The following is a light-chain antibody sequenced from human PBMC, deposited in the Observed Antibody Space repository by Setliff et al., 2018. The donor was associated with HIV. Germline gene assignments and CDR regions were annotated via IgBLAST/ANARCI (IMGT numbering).Light chain of an antibody. CDR2: EVS. CDR1: SSDFGTYNL. Sequence: QSALTQSASVSGSPGQSITISCTGTSSDFGTYNLVSWYQQHPGKAPKLMIYEVSKRPSGVSNRFSGSKSGNTASLTISGLQAEDEVDYYCCSYVGSPYVFGTGTKVTVL. V-gene: IGLV2-23*02. J-gene: IGLJ1*01. CDR3: CSYVGSPYV.